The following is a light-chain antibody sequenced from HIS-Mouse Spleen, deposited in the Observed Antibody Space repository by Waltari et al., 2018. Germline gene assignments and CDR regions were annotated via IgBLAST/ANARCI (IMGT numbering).Light chain of an antibody. J-gene: IGKJ1*01. CDR1: QGISSY. CDR2: AAS. V-gene: IGKV1-9*01. CDR3: QQLNSYAL. Sequence: DIHLTQSPSFLSASVGDRVTITCRASQGISSYLAWYQQKPGKAPKLLIYAASTLQSGVPSRFSGSGSGTEFTLTISSLQPEDFATYYCQQLNSYALFGQGTKVEIK.